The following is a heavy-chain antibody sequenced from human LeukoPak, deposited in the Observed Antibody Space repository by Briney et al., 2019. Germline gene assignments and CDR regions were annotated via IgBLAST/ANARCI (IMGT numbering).Heavy chain of an antibody. CDR1: GGSISSSSYY. Sequence: SETLSLTCTVSGGSISSSSYYWGWIRQPPGKGLEWIGSIYYSGSTYYNPSLKSRVTISVDTSKNQFSLKLSSVTAADTAVYYCARRDGGWFDPWGQGTLVTVSS. J-gene: IGHJ5*02. CDR3: ARRDGGWFDP. V-gene: IGHV4-39*07. CDR2: IYYSGST. D-gene: IGHD3-10*01.